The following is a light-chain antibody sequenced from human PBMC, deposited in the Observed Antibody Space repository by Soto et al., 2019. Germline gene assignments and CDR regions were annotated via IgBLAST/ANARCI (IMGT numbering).Light chain of an antibody. V-gene: IGKV3-11*01. CDR2: DAS. CDR3: QQRNSWPLT. Sequence: EIVLTQSPATLSLSRGERATLSCRASQSVSSYLAWYQQKPGQAPRLLIYDASNRATGIPARFSGSGSGTDFTLTISSLEPEDFAVYYCQQRNSWPLTFGGGTKVEIK. CDR1: QSVSSY. J-gene: IGKJ4*01.